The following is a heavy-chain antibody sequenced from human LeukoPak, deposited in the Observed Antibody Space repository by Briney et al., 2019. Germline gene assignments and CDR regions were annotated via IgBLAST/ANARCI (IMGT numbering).Heavy chain of an antibody. J-gene: IGHJ6*03. CDR2: ISANAVST. CDR1: RFTFSSYT. D-gene: IGHD2-2*01. CDR3: ASMPSTEIYYFYYMDV. V-gene: IGHV3-23*01. Sequence: GGSLRLSCADSRFTFSSYTMNWVRQAPGKGLEWVSGISANAVSTYYADSVKGRFTISRDNSKNTLYLHMDRLGTEDTAVYYCASMPSTEIYYFYYMDVWGKGTTVTVS.